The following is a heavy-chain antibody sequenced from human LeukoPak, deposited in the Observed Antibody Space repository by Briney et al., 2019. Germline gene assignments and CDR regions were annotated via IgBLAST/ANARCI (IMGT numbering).Heavy chain of an antibody. CDR3: ARDSMVTTTNPYYYYGMDV. D-gene: IGHD4-17*01. Sequence: ASVKVSCKASGYTFTSYGISWVRQAPGQGLEWMGWISAHNGNTNYAQKLQGRVTMTTDTSTSTAYMGLRSLRSDDTAVYYCARDSMVTTTNPYYYYGMDVWGQGTTVTVSS. J-gene: IGHJ6*02. V-gene: IGHV1-18*01. CDR1: GYTFTSYG. CDR2: ISAHNGNT.